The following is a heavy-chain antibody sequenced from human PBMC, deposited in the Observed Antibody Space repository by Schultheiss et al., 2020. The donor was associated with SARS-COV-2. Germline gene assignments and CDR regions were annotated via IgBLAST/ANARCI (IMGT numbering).Heavy chain of an antibody. CDR3: AVGATAEYFQH. Sequence: ASVKVSCKASGYTFTSYGISWVRQAPGQGLEWMGWINPNSGGTNYAQKFQGRVTMTTDTSTSTAYMELRSLRSDDTAVYYCAVGATAEYFQHWGQGTLVTVAS. D-gene: IGHD1-26*01. J-gene: IGHJ1*01. CDR1: GYTFTSYG. CDR2: INPNSGGT. V-gene: IGHV1-18*01.